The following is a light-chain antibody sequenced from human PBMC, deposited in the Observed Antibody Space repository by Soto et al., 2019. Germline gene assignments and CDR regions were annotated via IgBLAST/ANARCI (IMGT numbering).Light chain of an antibody. CDR2: LGS. J-gene: IGKJ1*01. V-gene: IGKV2-28*01. CDR3: MQALQTPWT. CDR1: QSLLHSNGYNY. Sequence: DIVVTQTQLSLSVTPGQPASISCRSSQSLLHSNGYNYLDWYLQKPGQSPQLLIYLGSNRASGVPDRFSGSGSGTDFTLKISRVEAEDVGVYYCMQALQTPWTFGQGTKVDI.